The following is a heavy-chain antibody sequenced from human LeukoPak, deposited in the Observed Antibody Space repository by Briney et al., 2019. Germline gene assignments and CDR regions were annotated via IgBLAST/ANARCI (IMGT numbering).Heavy chain of an antibody. J-gene: IGHJ4*02. CDR2: IYYSGST. CDR1: GGSISSYY. CDR3: ARGIAVAGTGQPIDY. V-gene: IGHV4-59*08. Sequence: SETLSLTCTVSGGSISSYYWSWIRQPPGKGLEWIGYIYYSGSTNYNPSLKSRVTISVDTSKNQFSLKLSSVTAADTAVYYCARGIAVAGTGQPIDYWGQGTLVTVSS. D-gene: IGHD6-19*01.